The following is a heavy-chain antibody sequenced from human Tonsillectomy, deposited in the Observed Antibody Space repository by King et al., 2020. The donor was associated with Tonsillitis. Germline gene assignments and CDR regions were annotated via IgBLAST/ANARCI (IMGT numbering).Heavy chain of an antibody. V-gene: IGHV3-23*04. CDR2: ISGSAGST. CDR1: GFTFSSYA. CDR3: AILGYSSGWYGYFDY. D-gene: IGHD6-19*01. J-gene: IGHJ4*02. Sequence: EVQLVESGGGLVQPGGSLRLSCAASGFTFSSYAMTWVRQAPGKGLEWVSAISGSAGSTYYGDSVKGRFTISRDNSKNTLYLQMNSLRVEDTAVYYCAILGYSSGWYGYFDYWGQGALVTVSS.